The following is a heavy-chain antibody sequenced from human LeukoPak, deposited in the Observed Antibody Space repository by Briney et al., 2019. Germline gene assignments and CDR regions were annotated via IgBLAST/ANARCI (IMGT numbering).Heavy chain of an antibody. CDR2: INPSGGST. CDR3: AREGPGGDYYGSGSYDY. CDR1: GYTFTSYY. V-gene: IGHV1-46*01. Sequence: GASVKVSCKASGYTFTSYYMHWVRQAPGQGLEWMGIINPSGGSTSYAQKFQGRVTMTRDTSTSTVYMELSSLRSEDTAVYYCAREGPGGDYYGSGSYDYWGQGTLVTVSS. D-gene: IGHD3-10*01. J-gene: IGHJ4*02.